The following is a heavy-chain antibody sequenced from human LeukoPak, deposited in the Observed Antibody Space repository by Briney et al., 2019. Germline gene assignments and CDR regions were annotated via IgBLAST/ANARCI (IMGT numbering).Heavy chain of an antibody. V-gene: IGHV3-30-3*01. CDR2: ISYDGSNK. J-gene: IGHJ4*02. D-gene: IGHD3-10*01. CDR3: ARDAVDREYYFDY. CDR1: GFTFSSYA. Sequence: GRSLRLSCAASGFTFSSYAMHRVRQAPGKGLEWVAVISYDGSNKYYADSVKGRFTISRDNSKNTLYLQMNSLRAEDTAVYYCARDAVDREYYFDYWGQGTLVTVSS.